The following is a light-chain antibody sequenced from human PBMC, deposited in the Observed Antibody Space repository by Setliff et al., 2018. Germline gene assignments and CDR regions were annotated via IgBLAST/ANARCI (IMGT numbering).Light chain of an antibody. CDR3: SSYTSSSLDV. Sequence: QSVLTQPASVSGSPGQSITISCTGTSSDVGGYNYVSWYQQHPGKAPKLMIYDVSKRPSGVSNRFSGSKSGNTASLTISGLQAEDEADYYCSSYTSSSLDVFGTGTKVTV. J-gene: IGLJ1*01. V-gene: IGLV2-14*01. CDR2: DVS. CDR1: SSDVGGYNY.